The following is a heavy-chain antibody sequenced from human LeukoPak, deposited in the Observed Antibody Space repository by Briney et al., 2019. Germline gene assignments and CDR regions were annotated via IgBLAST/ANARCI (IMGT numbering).Heavy chain of an antibody. D-gene: IGHD1-26*01. J-gene: IGHJ4*02. CDR2: IRQDGSDK. Sequence: PGGSLRLSCAASGFTFSTSWMSWVRQAPGKGLEWVANIRQDGSDKHYVDSVKGRFTISRDNAKNSLYLQMNSLRAEDTAVFYCTRESNSGRYSDNWGQGTLVTVSS. V-gene: IGHV3-7*01. CDR3: TRESNSGRYSDN. CDR1: GFTFSTSW.